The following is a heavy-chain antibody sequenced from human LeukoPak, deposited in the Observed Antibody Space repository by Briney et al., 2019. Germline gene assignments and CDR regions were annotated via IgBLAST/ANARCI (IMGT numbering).Heavy chain of an antibody. V-gene: IGHV1-2*06. CDR1: GYTFTSYG. J-gene: IGHJ4*02. D-gene: IGHD3-22*01. Sequence: EASVKVSCKASGYTFTSYGISWVRQAPGQGLEWMGRINPNSGDTNYAQKFQGRVTMTRDTSISTAYMELSRLRSDDTAVYYCARGGEDSGGFVFDYWGQGTLVTVSS. CDR3: ARGGEDSGGFVFDY. CDR2: INPNSGDT.